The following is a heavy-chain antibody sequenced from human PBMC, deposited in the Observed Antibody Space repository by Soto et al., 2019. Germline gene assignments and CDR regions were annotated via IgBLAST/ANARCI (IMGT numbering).Heavy chain of an antibody. V-gene: IGHV4-30-4*01. CDR3: ARDFRGEYSGYDTNWFDP. D-gene: IGHD5-12*01. CDR2: IYYSGST. CDR1: GGSISSGDYY. Sequence: QVQLQESGPGLVKPSQTLSLTCTVSGGSISSGDYYWSWIRQPPGKGLEWIGYIYYSGSTYYNPSLNSRVTISVVTSKNQFSLKLSSVTASDTAVYYCARDFRGEYSGYDTNWFDPWGQGTLVTVSS. J-gene: IGHJ5*02.